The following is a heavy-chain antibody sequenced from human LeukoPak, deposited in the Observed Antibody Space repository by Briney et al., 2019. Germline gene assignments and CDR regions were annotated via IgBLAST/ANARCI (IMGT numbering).Heavy chain of an antibody. CDR3: TRSDWFDP. CDR2: IGSDGIST. CDR1: GFTFSNYW. Sequence: PGGSLRLSCATSGFTFSNYWMHRVRQAPGKGLVWVSRIGSDGISTSYADSVKGRFTISRDNAKNTLYLQMNSLRVEDTAVYYCTRSDWFDPWGQGTLVTVSS. V-gene: IGHV3-74*01. J-gene: IGHJ5*02.